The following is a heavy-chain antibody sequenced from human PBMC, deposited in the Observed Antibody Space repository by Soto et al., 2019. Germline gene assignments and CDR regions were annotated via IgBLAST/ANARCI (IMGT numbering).Heavy chain of an antibody. Sequence: QVQLHESGPGLVKPSQTLSLTCTVSGGSISSEDYYWNWIRQPPGKGLEWIGYIYSIGTTSYNPSLESRVTVSADTSKIQFSLEVTSVTAADTAVYYCARLGPDYGDDGAIEYYIFDYWCQGTLVTVSS. J-gene: IGHJ4*02. D-gene: IGHD4-17*01. V-gene: IGHV4-30-4*01. CDR2: IYSIGTT. CDR1: GGSISSEDYY. CDR3: ARLGPDYGDDGAIEYYIFDY.